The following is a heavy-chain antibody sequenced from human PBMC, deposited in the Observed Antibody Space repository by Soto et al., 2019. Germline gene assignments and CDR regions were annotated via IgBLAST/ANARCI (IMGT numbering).Heavy chain of an antibody. Sequence: QVQLVQSGTEVQKPGSSVKVSCKASGGTLTSYVINWVRQAPGQGLEWMGRIIPIFATGDYAQKFQGRVTISADDSASTVYMVSSSLRSEDTAVYYCARGGHDYGDYGMDVWGQATTVAV. CDR2: IIPIFATG. V-gene: IGHV1-69*18. CDR3: ARGGHDYGDYGMDV. CDR1: GGTLTSYV. J-gene: IGHJ6*02. D-gene: IGHD4-17*01.